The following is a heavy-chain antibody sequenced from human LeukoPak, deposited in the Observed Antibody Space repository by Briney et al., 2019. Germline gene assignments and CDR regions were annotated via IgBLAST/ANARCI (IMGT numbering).Heavy chain of an antibody. CDR2: ISSSSSYI. CDR1: GFTFSSYS. V-gene: IGHV3-21*01. J-gene: IGHJ4*02. CDR3: ARVRCSGGSCRYYFDY. D-gene: IGHD2-15*01. Sequence: GGSLRLSCAAPGFTFSSYSMNWGRQAPGKGLEWVSSISSSSSYIYYADSVKGRFTNYRDNAKNSLYMQMNSLRAEDTAVYYCARVRCSGGSCRYYFDYWGQGTLVTVSS.